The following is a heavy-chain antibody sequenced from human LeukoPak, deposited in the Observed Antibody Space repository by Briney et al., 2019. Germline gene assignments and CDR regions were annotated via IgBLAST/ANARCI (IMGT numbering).Heavy chain of an antibody. Sequence: PSETLSLTCTVSGGSISSSSYYWGWIRQPPGKGLEWIGSIYYSGSTYYNPSLKSRVTISVDTSKNQFSLKLSSVTAADTAVYYCARSTQTMVRGVIIGWFDPWGQGTLVTVSS. CDR1: GGSISSSSYY. CDR3: ARSTQTMVRGVIIGWFDP. V-gene: IGHV4-39*07. J-gene: IGHJ5*02. CDR2: IYYSGST. D-gene: IGHD3-10*01.